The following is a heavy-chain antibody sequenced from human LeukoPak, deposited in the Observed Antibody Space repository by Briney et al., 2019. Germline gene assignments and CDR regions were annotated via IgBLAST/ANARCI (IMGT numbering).Heavy chain of an antibody. D-gene: IGHD3-22*01. Sequence: SETLSLTCAVYGGSFSTYYWSWIRQPPGKGLEWIGEINHSGSTNYNPSLKSRVTISVDTSKNQFSLKLSSVPAADTAVYCCARGRHYYDSSGYYYNYWGQGTLVTVSS. V-gene: IGHV4-34*01. CDR2: INHSGST. J-gene: IGHJ4*02. CDR3: ARGRHYYDSSGYYYNY. CDR1: GGSFSTYY.